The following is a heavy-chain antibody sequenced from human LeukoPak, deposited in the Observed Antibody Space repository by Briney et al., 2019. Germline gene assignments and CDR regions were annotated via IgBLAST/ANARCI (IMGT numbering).Heavy chain of an antibody. D-gene: IGHD4-11*01. Sequence: RGGALRLSCAASGLTFSSYDRSGGRQAPGKGLEGGTAISDSGGSKYHADSVKGRFTIYRDNSKNRLYVQKKSLRAEDTALSYCAKDPTPVPAWYFVLWGRGALVTVSS. V-gene: IGHV3-23*01. J-gene: IGHJ2*01. CDR2: ISDSGGSK. CDR3: AKDPTPVPAWYFVL. CDR1: GLTFSSYD.